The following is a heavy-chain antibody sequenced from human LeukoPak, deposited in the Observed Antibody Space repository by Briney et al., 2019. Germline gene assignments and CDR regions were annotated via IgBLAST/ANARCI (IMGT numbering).Heavy chain of an antibody. D-gene: IGHD3-10*01. CDR3: ASLGGIRGVINYYYYYMDV. J-gene: IGHJ6*03. CDR1: GGSFSGYY. V-gene: IGHV4-34*01. CDR2: INHSGST. Sequence: TSETLSLTCAVYGGSFSGYYWSWIRQPPGKGLEWIGEINHSGSTNYNPSLKSRVTISVDTSKNQFSLKLSSVTAADTAVYYCASLGGIRGVINYYYYYMDVWGKGTTVTVSS.